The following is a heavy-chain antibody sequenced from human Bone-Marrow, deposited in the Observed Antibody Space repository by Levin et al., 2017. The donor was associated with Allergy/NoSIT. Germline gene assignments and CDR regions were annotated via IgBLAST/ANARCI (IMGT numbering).Heavy chain of an antibody. J-gene: IGHJ4*02. CDR1: GFTFSRYW. CDR2: TNEDENVK. CDR3: SRDLLGADDY. Sequence: GESLKISCAASGFTFSRYWMHWVRQAPGKGLEWVSRTNEDENVKNYADSVKGRFTISRDNVKNMLYLQMNSLRVEDTAMYYCSRDLLGADDYWGQGTLVTVSS. V-gene: IGHV3-74*01.